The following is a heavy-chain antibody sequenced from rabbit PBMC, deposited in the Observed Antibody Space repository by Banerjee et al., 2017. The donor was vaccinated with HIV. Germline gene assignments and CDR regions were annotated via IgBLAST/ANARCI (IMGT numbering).Heavy chain of an antibody. J-gene: IGHJ6*01. CDR3: ARDLYSLTGDPYDL. V-gene: IGHV1S45*01. D-gene: IGHD1-1*01. CDR1: GFDFSNKAV. Sequence: QEQLVESGGGLVQPEGSLTLTCTASGFDFSNKAVMCWVRQAPGKGLEWIGCIYTSSDNTWYASWVNGRFTISETSSTTVTLQMTSLTAADTATYFCARDLYSLTGDPYDLWGPGTLVTVS. CDR2: IYTSSDNT.